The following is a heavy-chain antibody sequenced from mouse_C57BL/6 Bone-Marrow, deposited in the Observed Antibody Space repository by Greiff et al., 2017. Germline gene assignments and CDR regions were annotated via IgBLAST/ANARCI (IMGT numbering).Heavy chain of an antibody. CDR3: ARSGYSNYGFAY. V-gene: IGHV1-22*01. D-gene: IGHD2-5*01. J-gene: IGHJ3*01. CDR2: INPNNGGT. CDR1: GYTFTDYN. Sequence: VQLQQSGPELVKPGASVKMSCKASGYTFTDYNMHWVKQSHGKSLEWIGYINPNNGGTSYNQKYKGKATLTVNKSSSTAYMELRSLTSADSAVYYCARSGYSNYGFAYWGQGTLVTVSA.